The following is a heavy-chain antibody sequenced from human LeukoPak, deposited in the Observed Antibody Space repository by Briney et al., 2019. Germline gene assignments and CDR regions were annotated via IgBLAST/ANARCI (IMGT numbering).Heavy chain of an antibody. J-gene: IGHJ4*02. D-gene: IGHD6-19*01. CDR2: INHSGST. CDR3: ARAPGYSSGWYGARGTSRYFDY. V-gene: IGHV4-34*01. CDR1: GGSFSGYY. Sequence: NPSETLSLTCAVYGGSFSGYYWSWIRQPPGKGLEWIGEINHSGSTNYNPSLKSRVTISVDTSKNQFSLKLSSVTAADTAVYYCARAPGYSSGWYGARGTSRYFDYWGQGTLVTVSS.